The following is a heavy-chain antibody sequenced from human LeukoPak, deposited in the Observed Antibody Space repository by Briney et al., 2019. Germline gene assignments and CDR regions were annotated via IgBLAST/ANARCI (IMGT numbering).Heavy chain of an antibody. V-gene: IGHV4-30-4*01. Sequence: PSETLSLTCTVSGVSISSGDYYWSWIRQPPGMGLEWIGYTYYSGSTYYNPSLKSRVTISVDTSKNQFSLKLGSVTAADTAVYYCARPYYYDSRIDPWGQGTRVTVSS. J-gene: IGHJ5*02. CDR1: GVSISSGDYY. D-gene: IGHD3-22*01. CDR3: ARPYYYDSRIDP. CDR2: TYYSGST.